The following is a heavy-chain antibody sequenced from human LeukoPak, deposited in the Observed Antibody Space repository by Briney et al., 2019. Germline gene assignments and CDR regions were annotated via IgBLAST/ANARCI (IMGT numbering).Heavy chain of an antibody. Sequence: GASVKVSCKASGYTFTSYGISWVRQAPGQGLEWMGWISAYNGNTNYAQKLQGRVTMTTDTSTSTAYMELRSLRSDDTAVYYCARDLAGQWLVRAVEYYYYYGMDVWGQGTTVTVSS. V-gene: IGHV1-18*01. CDR2: ISAYNGNT. CDR3: ARDLAGQWLVRAVEYYYYYGMDV. J-gene: IGHJ6*02. CDR1: GYTFTSYG. D-gene: IGHD6-19*01.